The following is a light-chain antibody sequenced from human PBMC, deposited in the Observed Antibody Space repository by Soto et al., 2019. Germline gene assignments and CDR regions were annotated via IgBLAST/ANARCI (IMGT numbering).Light chain of an antibody. Sequence: EIVLMQSPGTLSLSPGERATLSCRASQTLRRTYIAWYQQKPGQAPRVLIYGASKRATGIPDRFSGSGSGTDFSITISRLEPEDFAVYYCHQYDNAPQTYGQGTKVDIK. J-gene: IGKJ2*01. V-gene: IGKV3-20*01. CDR1: QTLRRTY. CDR3: HQYDNAPQT. CDR2: GAS.